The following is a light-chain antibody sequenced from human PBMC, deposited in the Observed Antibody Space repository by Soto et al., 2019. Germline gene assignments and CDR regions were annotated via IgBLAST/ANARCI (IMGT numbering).Light chain of an antibody. J-gene: IGKJ1*01. V-gene: IGKV3-15*01. CDR1: QSVSSN. CDR3: QQYNNWTTWT. CDR2: GAS. Sequence: EIVMTQSPATLSVSPGERATLSCRASQSVSSNLAWYQQKPGQAPRLLIYGASTRATGIPARFSGSGSGTEFTLTISSLQSEDFAVYYCQQYNNWTTWTLGPGTKVDIK.